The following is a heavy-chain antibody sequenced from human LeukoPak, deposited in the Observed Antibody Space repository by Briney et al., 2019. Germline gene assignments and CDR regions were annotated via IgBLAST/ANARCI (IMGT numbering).Heavy chain of an antibody. CDR2: IYYDGSNK. CDR3: ATYNWETDY. D-gene: IGHD1-20*01. V-gene: IGHV3-33*01. CDR1: ALTVSNYG. J-gene: IGHJ4*02. Sequence: GRSLTLARAPAALTVSNYGIQSVCQPPERGVEWGAVIYYDGSNKHYADSVKGRFTISTDNSKNTLYLQMNSLRVEDTAVYYCATYNWETDYWGQGTLVTVSS.